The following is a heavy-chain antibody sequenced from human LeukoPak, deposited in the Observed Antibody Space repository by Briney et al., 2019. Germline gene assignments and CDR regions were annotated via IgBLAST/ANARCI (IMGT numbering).Heavy chain of an antibody. J-gene: IGHJ4*02. CDR1: GFTFRSYG. CDR2: IWYDGSNK. D-gene: IGHD3-16*01. V-gene: IGHV3-33*01. Sequence: GGSLRLSCVASGFTFRSYGMHWVRQAPGKGLEWVAVIWYDGSNKYYTDSVKSRITLSRDNSKNTLYLQMNSLRAEDTAVYYCARDRTSAPGEWGWFDYWGQGTLVTVSS. CDR3: ARDRTSAPGEWGWFDY.